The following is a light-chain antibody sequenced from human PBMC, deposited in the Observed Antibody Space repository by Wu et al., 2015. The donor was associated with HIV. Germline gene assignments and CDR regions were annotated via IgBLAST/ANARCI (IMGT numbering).Light chain of an antibody. J-gene: IGKJ2*01. CDR3: QQSYSTPYT. Sequence: DIQMTQSPSSLSAFVGDRVTITCRASQSINSYLNWYQQKPGKAPKVLIYAASSLQSGVPSRFSGSGSGTDFTLTISSLQPEDFATYYCQQSYSTPYTFGQGTSLEIK. V-gene: IGKV1-39*01. CDR1: QSINSY. CDR2: AAS.